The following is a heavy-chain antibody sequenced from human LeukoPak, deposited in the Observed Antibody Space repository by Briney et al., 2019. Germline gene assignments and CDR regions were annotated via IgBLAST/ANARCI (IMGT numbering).Heavy chain of an antibody. CDR3: QEWRIRCNHVLQL. CDR2: IYYSGST. CDR1: CVSFSVLG. Sequence: SETLRLSCAASCVSFSVLGLNWIRQPPGKGLEWFGHIYYSGSTAYNPSLKSRVTISVDSSMNQFSLRLSSVTAADTAVYYCQEWRIRCNHVLQLWGQGTMVTVSS. V-gene: IGHV4-59*03. J-gene: IGHJ3*01. D-gene: IGHD3-3*01.